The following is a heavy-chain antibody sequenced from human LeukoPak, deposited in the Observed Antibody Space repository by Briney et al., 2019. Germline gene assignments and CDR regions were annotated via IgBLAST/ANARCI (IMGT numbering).Heavy chain of an antibody. J-gene: IGHJ6*02. Sequence: GGSLRLSCAASGFTFSSYAMSWVRHAPGKGLEWVSAISGRGGSTYYADSVKGRFTISRDNSKNTLYLQMNSLRAEDTAVYYCARATDSISWYYYYGMDVWGQGTTVTVSS. D-gene: IGHD6-13*01. CDR1: GFTFSSYA. CDR2: ISGRGGST. V-gene: IGHV3-23*01. CDR3: ARATDSISWYYYYGMDV.